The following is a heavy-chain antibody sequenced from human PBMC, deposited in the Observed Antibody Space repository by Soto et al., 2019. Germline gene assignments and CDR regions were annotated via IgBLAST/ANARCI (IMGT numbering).Heavy chain of an antibody. CDR3: AKGIYYDSSGYHFDY. Sequence: GGSLRLSCAASGFTFSSYAMSWVRQAPGKGLEWVSAISGSGGSTYYADSVKARFTISRDNSKNTLYLQMNSLRAEDTAVYYCAKGIYYDSSGYHFDYWGQGTLVTVSS. V-gene: IGHV3-23*01. CDR1: GFTFSSYA. CDR2: ISGSGGST. J-gene: IGHJ4*02. D-gene: IGHD3-22*01.